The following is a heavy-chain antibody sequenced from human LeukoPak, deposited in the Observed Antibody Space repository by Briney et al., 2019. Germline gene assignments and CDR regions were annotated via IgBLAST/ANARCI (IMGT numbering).Heavy chain of an antibody. V-gene: IGHV3-7*03. Sequence: GGSLRLSCATSGFTFSSNWMSWVRHVPGRGLDWVANIKPDGSAEYYAASVKGRFTVSRDNAKNSLYLQMNSLRAEDTAVYYCAHEPYPYSSGWVYFDYWGQGTLVTVSS. J-gene: IGHJ4*02. CDR3: AHEPYPYSSGWVYFDY. D-gene: IGHD6-19*01. CDR2: IKPDGSAE. CDR1: GFTFSSNW.